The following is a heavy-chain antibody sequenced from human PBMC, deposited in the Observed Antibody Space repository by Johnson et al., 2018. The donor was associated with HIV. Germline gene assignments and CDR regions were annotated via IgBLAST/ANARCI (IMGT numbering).Heavy chain of an antibody. D-gene: IGHD2-8*02. Sequence: QLVESGGSLVQSGGSLRLSCGASGFSVSNTYMNWVRQAPGKGLEWVSVIYSGGSTYYADSMKGRFTIYRDNFKNTLYLQMSSLRAEDTAVYYCVRDTEREAFDIWGQGTMVTVSS. V-gene: IGHV3-66*01. CDR1: GFSVSNTY. CDR3: VRDTEREAFDI. J-gene: IGHJ3*02. CDR2: IYSGGST.